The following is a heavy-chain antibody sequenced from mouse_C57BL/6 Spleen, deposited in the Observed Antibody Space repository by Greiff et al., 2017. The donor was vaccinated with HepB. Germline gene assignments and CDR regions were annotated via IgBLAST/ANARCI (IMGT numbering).Heavy chain of an antibody. D-gene: IGHD2-10*02. J-gene: IGHJ4*01. Sequence: QVQLQQSGAELVRPGASVKLSCKASGYTFTDYYINWVKQRPGQGLEWIARIYPGSGNTYYNETFTCKATLTAEKSSSAPYMQLSSLTSEYSAVYFCARSDTSGYGKGYAMDYWGQGTSVTVSS. CDR1: GYTFTDYY. CDR2: IYPGSGNT. V-gene: IGHV1-76*01. CDR3: ARSDTSGYGKGYAMDY.